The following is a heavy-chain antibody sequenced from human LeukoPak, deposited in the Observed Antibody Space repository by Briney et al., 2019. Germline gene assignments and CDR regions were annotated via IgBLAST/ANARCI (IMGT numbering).Heavy chain of an antibody. J-gene: IGHJ5*02. Sequence: SETLSLTCAVYGGSFSGYYWSWIRQPPGKGLEWIGEINHSGSTNYNPSLKSRVIISVDTSKNQFSLKLSSVTAADTAVYYCATHPHYYERFDPWGQGTLVTVSS. CDR3: ATHPHYYERFDP. D-gene: IGHD3-22*01. CDR1: GGSFSGYY. CDR2: INHSGST. V-gene: IGHV4-34*01.